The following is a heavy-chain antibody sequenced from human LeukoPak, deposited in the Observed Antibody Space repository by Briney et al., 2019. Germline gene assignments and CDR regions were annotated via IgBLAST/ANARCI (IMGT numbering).Heavy chain of an antibody. CDR2: INPNSGAT. J-gene: IGHJ5*02. D-gene: IGHD3-10*01. Sequence: ASVRVSCKASGYTFTGYYIHWVRQAPGQGLEWMAWINPNSGATNYAQKFQGRVTMTRDTSISTAYMELSRLASDDTAVYFCARGRFGEWDNWFDPWGQGTLVTVSS. CDR1: GYTFTGYY. V-gene: IGHV1-2*02. CDR3: ARGRFGEWDNWFDP.